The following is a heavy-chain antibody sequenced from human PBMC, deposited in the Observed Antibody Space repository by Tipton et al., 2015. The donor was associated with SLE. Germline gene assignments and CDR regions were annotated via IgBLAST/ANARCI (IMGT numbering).Heavy chain of an antibody. D-gene: IGHD3-10*01. Sequence: QLVQSGGGLVQPGGSLRLSCAASGFTFSSYSMNWVRQAPGKGLEWVSYISSSSSTIYYADSVKGRFTISRDYAKNSLYLQMNSLRAEDTAVYYCARDKGYYYGSSYMDVWGKGTTVTVSS. CDR1: GFTFSSYS. CDR2: ISSSSSTI. CDR3: ARDKGYYYGSSYMDV. J-gene: IGHJ6*03. V-gene: IGHV3-48*01.